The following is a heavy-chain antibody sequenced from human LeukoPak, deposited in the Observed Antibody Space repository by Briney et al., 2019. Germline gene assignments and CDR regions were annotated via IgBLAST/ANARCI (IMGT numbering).Heavy chain of an antibody. CDR3: ALHSTTMVKYFAGRAMDV. CDR2: NSGSGGDK. D-gene: IGHD5-18*01. J-gene: IGHJ6*02. V-gene: IGHV3-23*01. CDR1: GFTFSDYY. Sequence: GGSLRLSCAASGFTFSDYYMSWIRQAPGKGLEWVSANSGSGGDKYYAGSVKGRATISRDNSKNTLYLEMNSLRADDTAVYYCALHSTTMVKYFAGRAMDVWGQGTTVTVSS.